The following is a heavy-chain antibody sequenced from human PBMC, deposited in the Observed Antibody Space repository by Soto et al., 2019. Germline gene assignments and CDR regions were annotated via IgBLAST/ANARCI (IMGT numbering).Heavy chain of an antibody. CDR3: AKDLSSIGYYDSSGYYYDRNYYYYYGMDV. J-gene: IGHJ6*02. V-gene: IGHV3-30*18. CDR2: ISYDGSTK. D-gene: IGHD3-22*01. CDR1: GFTFSSYG. Sequence: QVQLVESGGGVVQPGRSLRLSCAASGFTFSSYGMHWVRQAPGKGLEWVAVISYDGSTKYYADSVKGRFTISRDNSNNTLYLQMNSLRAEDTAVYYCAKDLSSIGYYDSSGYYYDRNYYYYYGMDVWGQGTTVTVSS.